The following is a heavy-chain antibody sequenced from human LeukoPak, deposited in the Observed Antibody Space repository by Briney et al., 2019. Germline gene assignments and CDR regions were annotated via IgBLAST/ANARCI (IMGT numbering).Heavy chain of an antibody. D-gene: IGHD6-19*01. CDR1: GGSISSFY. V-gene: IGHV4-59*01. CDR3: ARVRRDQSSGGDY. CDR2: VYYSGTT. J-gene: IGHJ4*02. Sequence: KASETLSLTCTVSGGSISSFYWSWIRQPPGKGLEWIGCVYYSGTTNYNPSLKSRVTISGDTSKNQLSLKLSSVTAADTAVYYCARVRRDQSSGGDYWGQGTLVTVSS.